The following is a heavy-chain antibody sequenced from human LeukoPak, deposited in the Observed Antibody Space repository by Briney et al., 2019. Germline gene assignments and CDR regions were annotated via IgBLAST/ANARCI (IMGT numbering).Heavy chain of an antibody. J-gene: IGHJ6*03. CDR2: INHSGST. D-gene: IGHD4-11*01. CDR3: ARRQYYYYYYYMDV. Sequence: SSETLSLTCAVYGGSFSGYYWSWIRQPPGKGLEWIGEINHSGSTNYNPPLKSRVTISVDTSKNQFSLKLSSVTAADTAVYYCARRQYYYYYYYMDVWGKGTTVTVSS. CDR1: GGSFSGYY. V-gene: IGHV4-34*01.